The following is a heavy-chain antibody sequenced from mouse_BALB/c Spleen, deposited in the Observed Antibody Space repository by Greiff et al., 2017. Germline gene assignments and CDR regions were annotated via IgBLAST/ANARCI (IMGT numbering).Heavy chain of an antibody. Sequence: VQLKESGGDLVKPGGSLKLSCAASGFTFSSYGMSWVRQTPDKRLEWVATISSGGSYTYYPDSVKGRFTISRDNAKNTLYLQMSSLKSEDTAMYYCARRFYYDYDGGVRYFDYWGQGTTLTVSS. CDR3: ARRFYYDYDGGVRYFDY. D-gene: IGHD2-4*01. CDR2: ISSGGSYT. V-gene: IGHV5-6*01. CDR1: GFTFSSYG. J-gene: IGHJ2*01.